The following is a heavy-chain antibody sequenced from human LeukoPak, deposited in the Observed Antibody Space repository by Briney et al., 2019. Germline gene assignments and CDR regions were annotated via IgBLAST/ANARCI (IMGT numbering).Heavy chain of an antibody. V-gene: IGHV4-34*01. CDR2: IYYSGST. D-gene: IGHD2-21*02. Sequence: PSETLSLTCAVYGGSFSGYYWSWIRQPPGKGLEWIGSIYYSGSTYYNPSLKSRVTISVDTSKNQFSLKLSSVTAADTAVYYCARHLVTGGSFDYWGQGTLVTVSS. CDR3: ARHLVTGGSFDY. CDR1: GGSFSGYY. J-gene: IGHJ4*02.